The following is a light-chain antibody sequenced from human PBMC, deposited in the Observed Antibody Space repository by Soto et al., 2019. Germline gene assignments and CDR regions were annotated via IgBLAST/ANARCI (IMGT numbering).Light chain of an antibody. CDR3: TSSTTDSLYV. V-gene: IGLV2-14*01. Sequence: QSVLTQPASVSGYPGQSITISCTGTSSDVGGSNYVSWYQQYPGKVPKLLINKVSNRPSGVSNRFSGSKSAYTASLTISGLQAEDEAGYFCTSSTTDSLYVFGKGTKVTVL. CDR1: SSDVGGSNY. J-gene: IGLJ1*01. CDR2: KVS.